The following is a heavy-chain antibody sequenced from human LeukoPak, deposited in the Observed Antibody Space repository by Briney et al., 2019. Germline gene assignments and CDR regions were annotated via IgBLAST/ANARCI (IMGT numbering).Heavy chain of an antibody. V-gene: IGHV4-34*01. Sequence: SETLSLTCAVYGGSFSCYYWSWIRQPPGKGLEWIGEINHSGSTNYNPSLKSQVTISVDTSNNQFSLRLRSVSAADTAVYYCARAVRYYYDSSGLNWFDPWGQGTLVTVSS. CDR3: ARAVRYYYDSSGLNWFDP. CDR2: INHSGST. D-gene: IGHD3-22*01. J-gene: IGHJ5*02. CDR1: GGSFSCYY.